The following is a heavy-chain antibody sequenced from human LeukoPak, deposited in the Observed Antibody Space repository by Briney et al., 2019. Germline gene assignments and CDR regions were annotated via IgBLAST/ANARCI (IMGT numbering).Heavy chain of an antibody. J-gene: IGHJ4*02. V-gene: IGHV6-1*01. CDR1: GDSVSSNSTA. Sequence: SQTLSLTCVISGDSVSSNSTAWNWIRQSPSRGLEWLGRTYFRSKWSNDYAVSVKSRMTINTDTSKNQFSLHLSSVTPDDTAIYYCARGPGGRFDSWGQGTLVTVSS. CDR2: TYFRSKWSN. D-gene: IGHD3-10*01. CDR3: ARGPGGRFDS.